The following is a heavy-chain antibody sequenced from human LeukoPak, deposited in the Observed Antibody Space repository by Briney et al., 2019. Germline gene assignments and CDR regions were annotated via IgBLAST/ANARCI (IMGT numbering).Heavy chain of an antibody. J-gene: IGHJ6*02. CDR3: ARDPSGFGVGATHYYYYYGMDV. D-gene: IGHD1-26*01. Sequence: ASVKVSCKASGYTFTSYGISWLRQAPGQGLEWMGWISAHNGNTNYVQKLQGRVSMTTDTSTSTAYMELRSLRSDDTAVYYCARDPSGFGVGATHYYYYYGMDVWGQGTTVTVSS. CDR1: GYTFTSYG. CDR2: ISAHNGNT. V-gene: IGHV1-18*01.